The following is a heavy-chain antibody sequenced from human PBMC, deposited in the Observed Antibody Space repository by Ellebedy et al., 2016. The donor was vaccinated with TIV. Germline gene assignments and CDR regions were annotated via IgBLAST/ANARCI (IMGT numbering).Heavy chain of an antibody. Sequence: PGGSLRLSCAASGFTVSSNYMSWVRHAPGKGLEWGSVIYSDGSTFYADYVKGRFTISRDNSKNTLYLQMNSLRAEDTAVYYCARDYILRGVLDWEDYGMDVWGRGTTVTVSS. CDR2: IYSDGST. V-gene: IGHV3-66*01. D-gene: IGHD3-10*01. CDR3: ARDYILRGVLDWEDYGMDV. CDR1: GFTVSSNY. J-gene: IGHJ6*02.